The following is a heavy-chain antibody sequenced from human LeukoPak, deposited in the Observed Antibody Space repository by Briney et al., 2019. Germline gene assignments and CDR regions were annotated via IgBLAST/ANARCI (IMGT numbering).Heavy chain of an antibody. Sequence: PSETLSLTCAVPGGSISSSNWWSWIRQTPGKGLEWIGEIYHSGSTNYNPSLKSRVTISVDKSKTQFSLKLSSVTAADTAVYYCARGSGYFDWFDPWGQGTLVTVSS. D-gene: IGHD3-9*01. CDR1: GGSISSSNW. CDR3: ARGSGYFDWFDP. V-gene: IGHV4-4*02. J-gene: IGHJ5*02. CDR2: IYHSGST.